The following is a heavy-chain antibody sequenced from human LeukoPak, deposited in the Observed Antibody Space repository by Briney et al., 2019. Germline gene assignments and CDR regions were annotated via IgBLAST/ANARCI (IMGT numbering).Heavy chain of an antibody. CDR1: GFTFSSYS. D-gene: IGHD6-6*01. Sequence: GGSLRLSCAASGFTFSSYSMNWVRQAPGKGLEWVSSISSSSSYIYYADSVKGRFTISRDNAKNSLYLQMNSLRAEETAVYYCARVAAARRAFDYWGQGTLVTVSS. CDR3: ARVAAARRAFDY. V-gene: IGHV3-21*01. CDR2: ISSSSSYI. J-gene: IGHJ4*02.